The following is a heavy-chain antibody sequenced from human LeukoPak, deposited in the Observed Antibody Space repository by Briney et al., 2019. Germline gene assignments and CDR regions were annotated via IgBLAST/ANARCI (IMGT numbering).Heavy chain of an antibody. CDR3: AKGYLMTYGIAGY. CDR2: ISYDGSNK. D-gene: IGHD4-17*01. J-gene: IGHJ4*02. CDR1: GFTFSSYG. V-gene: IGHV3-30*18. Sequence: GRSLRLSCAASGFTFSSYGMHWIRLAPGKGLEWVAVISYDGSNKYYADSVKGRFTISRGNSKNTLYLQMNSLRAEDTAVYYCAKGYLMTYGIAGYWGQGTLVTVSS.